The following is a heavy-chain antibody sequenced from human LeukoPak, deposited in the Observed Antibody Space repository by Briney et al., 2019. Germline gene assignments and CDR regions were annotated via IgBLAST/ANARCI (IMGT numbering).Heavy chain of an antibody. D-gene: IGHD1-1*01. CDR3: AKRPTGAYYYYGMDV. Sequence: GGSLRLSCAASGFTFSSYGMHWVRQAPGKGLEWVAVISYDGSNKYYADSLKGRFTISRDNSKNTLYLQMNSLRAEDTAVYYCAKRPTGAYYYYGMDVWGQGTTVTVSS. V-gene: IGHV3-30*18. J-gene: IGHJ6*02. CDR1: GFTFSSYG. CDR2: ISYDGSNK.